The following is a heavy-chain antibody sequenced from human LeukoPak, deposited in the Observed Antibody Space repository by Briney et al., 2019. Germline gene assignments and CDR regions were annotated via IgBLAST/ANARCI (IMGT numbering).Heavy chain of an antibody. J-gene: IGHJ4*02. CDR2: TSYDGINK. D-gene: IGHD6-19*01. V-gene: IGHV3-30-3*01. CDR1: GFTFSAYA. CDR3: AGVSDNTGWY. Sequence: GSVRLSCAASGFTFSAYAMHWVRQAPGKGLEWVASTSYDGINKYYADFVKGRFTISRDNSKNTLYLQMNSLRAEDTAIYYCAGVSDNTGWYWGQGTLVTVSS.